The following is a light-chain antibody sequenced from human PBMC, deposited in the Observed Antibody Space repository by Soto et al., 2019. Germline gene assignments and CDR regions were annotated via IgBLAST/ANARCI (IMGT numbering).Light chain of an antibody. CDR2: EVT. V-gene: IGLV2-23*02. CDR1: NSVVGSYNL. CDR3: FSYAGDSVYV. J-gene: IGLJ1*01. Sequence: QSALTQPASVSGSPRQSITISCTGTNSVVGSYNLVSWFQQHPGKAPKLVICEVTKRPSGVSDRFSGSKSGNTASLTISGLQAEDEADYYCFSYAGDSVYVFGTGTKVTVL.